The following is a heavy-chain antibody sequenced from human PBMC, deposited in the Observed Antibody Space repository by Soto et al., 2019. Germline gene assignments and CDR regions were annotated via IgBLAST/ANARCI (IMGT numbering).Heavy chain of an antibody. J-gene: IGHJ4*02. V-gene: IGHV4-34*01. CDR3: ARQGSGWHRFYFDY. CDR2: INHSGST. CDR1: GGSFSGYY. D-gene: IGHD6-19*01. Sequence: PSETLSLTCAVYGGSFSGYYWSWVRQPPGKGLEWIGEINHSGSTNYNPSLKSRVTISVDTSKNQFSLKLSSVTAADTAVYYCARQGSGWHRFYFDYWGQGTLVTVSS.